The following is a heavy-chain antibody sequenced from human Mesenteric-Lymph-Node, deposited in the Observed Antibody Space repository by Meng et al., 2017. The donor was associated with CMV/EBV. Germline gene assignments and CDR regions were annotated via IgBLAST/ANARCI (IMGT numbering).Heavy chain of an antibody. CDR2: ISGSGGST. CDR3: AKDRGGGYNYFDY. CDR1: GFTFSSYA. V-gene: IGHV3-23*01. J-gene: IGHJ4*02. D-gene: IGHD5-24*01. Sequence: ASGFTFSSYAMSWVRQAPGKGLEWVSAISGSGGSTYYADSVKGRFTISRDNSKNTLYLQMNSLRAEDTAVYYCAKDRGGGYNYFDYWGQGTLVTVSS.